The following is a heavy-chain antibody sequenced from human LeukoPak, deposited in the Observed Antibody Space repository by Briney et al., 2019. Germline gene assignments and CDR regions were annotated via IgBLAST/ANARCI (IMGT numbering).Heavy chain of an antibody. Sequence: SETLSLTCAVYGGSFSDYYWTWIRQPPGKGLEWIGDINHSGSTNYNPSLKSRVTISVDTAKNQFSLKLSSVAAADTAVYYCAARDYCGGDCFELNWFDPWGQGTLVTVSS. D-gene: IGHD2-21*02. CDR2: INHSGST. V-gene: IGHV4-34*01. CDR1: GGSFSDYY. CDR3: AARDYCGGDCFELNWFDP. J-gene: IGHJ5*02.